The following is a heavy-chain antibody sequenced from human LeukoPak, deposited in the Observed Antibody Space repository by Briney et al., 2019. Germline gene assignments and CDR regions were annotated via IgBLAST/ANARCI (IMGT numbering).Heavy chain of an antibody. CDR3: ARQAYTTMAYIDY. Sequence: GGSLRLSCAASGFTLRSYALSWVRQAPGKGLEWVSVISGSGGTTYYADSVKGRFTISRDNSKNTLFLQMNSLRADDTAVYYCARQAYTTMAYIDYWGQGTLVTVPS. V-gene: IGHV3-23*01. J-gene: IGHJ4*02. D-gene: IGHD5-18*01. CDR2: ISGSGGTT. CDR1: GFTLRSYA.